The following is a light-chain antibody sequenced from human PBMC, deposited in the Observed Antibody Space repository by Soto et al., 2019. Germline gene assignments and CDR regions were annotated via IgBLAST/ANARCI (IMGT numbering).Light chain of an antibody. CDR2: SAS. V-gene: IGKV3-11*01. Sequence: EIVLIQSPATLSLSPGERATLSCRASQSVSSYLAWYQQKPGQAPRLLIYSASNRATGIPARFSGSGSGTDFTLTISSLEPEDFAVYYCQQRSNWPLTFGGGTKVEIK. CDR3: QQRSNWPLT. CDR1: QSVSSY. J-gene: IGKJ4*01.